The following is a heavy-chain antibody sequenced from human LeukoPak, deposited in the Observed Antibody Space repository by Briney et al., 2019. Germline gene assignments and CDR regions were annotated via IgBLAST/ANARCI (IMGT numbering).Heavy chain of an antibody. V-gene: IGHV3-23*01. CDR2: ISGSGGST. D-gene: IGHD3-3*01. Sequence: PGGSLRLSCAASGFTFSSYAMSWVRQAPGKGLEWVSAISGSGGSTYYADSVKGRFTISRDNSKNTLYLQMNSLRAEDTAVYYCAKDVTIFGVVIYFDYWGQGTLVTVSS. CDR3: AKDVTIFGVVIYFDY. CDR1: GFTFSSYA. J-gene: IGHJ4*02.